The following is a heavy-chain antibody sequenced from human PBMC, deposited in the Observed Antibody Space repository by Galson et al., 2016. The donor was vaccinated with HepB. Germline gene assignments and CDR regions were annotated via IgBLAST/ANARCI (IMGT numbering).Heavy chain of an antibody. V-gene: IGHV3-23*01. J-gene: IGHJ6*04. CDR3: GSRPSSSIDFYDYGMDV. Sequence: SLRLSCAASGFTFSTYAMPWVRQAPGKGLEWVSGISGGGSSTYYADAVRGRFTMSSDNSKNTLYLQMTSLRAEDTAVYCCGSRPSSSIDFYDYGMDVWGKGTTVTVSS. D-gene: IGHD6-6*01. CDR2: ISGGGSST. CDR1: GFTFSTYA.